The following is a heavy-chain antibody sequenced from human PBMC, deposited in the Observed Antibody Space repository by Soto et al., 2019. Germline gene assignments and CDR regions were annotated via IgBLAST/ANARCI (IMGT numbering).Heavy chain of an antibody. CDR2: ISYDGSNK. Sequence: QVQLVESGGGVVQPGRSLRLSCAASGFTFSSYAMHWVRQAPGKGLEWVAVISYDGSNKYYADSVKGRFTISRDNSKNTLYLQMNSLSAEDTAVYYCARDEAPCLITMVRGVSYYYYYGMDVWGQGTTVTGSS. CDR1: GFTFSSYA. J-gene: IGHJ6*02. D-gene: IGHD3-10*01. CDR3: ARDEAPCLITMVRGVSYYYYYGMDV. V-gene: IGHV3-30-3*01.